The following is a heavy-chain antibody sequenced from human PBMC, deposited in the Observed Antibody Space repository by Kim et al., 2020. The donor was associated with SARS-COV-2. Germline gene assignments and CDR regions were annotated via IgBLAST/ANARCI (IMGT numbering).Heavy chain of an antibody. D-gene: IGHD5-12*01. CDR2: INPNSGGT. CDR1: GYTFTGYY. J-gene: IGHJ4*02. Sequence: ASVKVSCKASGYTFTGYYMHWVRQAPGQGLEWMGRINPNSGGTNYAQKFQGRVTMTRDTSISTAYMELSRLRSDDTAVYYCARVRRDGYNYGGLDYWGQGTLVTVSS. CDR3: ARVRRDGYNYGGLDY. V-gene: IGHV1-2*06.